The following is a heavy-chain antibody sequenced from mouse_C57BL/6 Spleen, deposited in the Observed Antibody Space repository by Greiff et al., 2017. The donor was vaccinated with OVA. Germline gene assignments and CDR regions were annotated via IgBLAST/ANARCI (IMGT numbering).Heavy chain of an antibody. CDR3: ARRSPLITTVVASYYFDY. V-gene: IGHV1-66*01. CDR1: GYSFTSYY. J-gene: IGHJ2*01. Sequence: QVQLKESGPELVKPGASVKISCKASGYSFTSYYIHWVKQRPGQGLEWIGWIYPGSGNTKYNEKFKGKATLTADTSYSTAYMQLSSLTSEDSAVYYCARRSPLITTVVASYYFDYWGQGTTLTVSS. D-gene: IGHD1-1*01. CDR2: IYPGSGNT.